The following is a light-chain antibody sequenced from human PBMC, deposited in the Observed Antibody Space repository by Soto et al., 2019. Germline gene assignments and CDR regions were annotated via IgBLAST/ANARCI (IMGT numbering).Light chain of an antibody. CDR3: QQSLTMPIT. CDR2: SAS. J-gene: IGKJ5*01. CDR1: QSIYDS. V-gene: IGKV1-39*01. Sequence: DIQLTQSPSSLSASVGDRVTITCRASQSIYDSLHWYQHKPGQAPTVLIRSASTLQRGVPSRFSGSGSRTEFTLTIADLQPDDFGTYYCQQSLTMPITFGHGTRLEIK.